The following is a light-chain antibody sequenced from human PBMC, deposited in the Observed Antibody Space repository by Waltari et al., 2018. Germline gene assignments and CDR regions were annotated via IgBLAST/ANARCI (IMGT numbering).Light chain of an antibody. CDR3: QQYGGSPPLP. V-gene: IGKV3-20*01. CDR2: GAS. J-gene: IGKJ4*01. Sequence: EIVLTQSPGTLSLSPGERATLSCRASQSVSSDSLAWYQKKPGRAPRLLIYGASNRATGIPDRFTGSGSGTDFTLSIRRLEPEDSAVYYCQQYGGSPPLPFGGGTKVEIK. CDR1: QSVSSDS.